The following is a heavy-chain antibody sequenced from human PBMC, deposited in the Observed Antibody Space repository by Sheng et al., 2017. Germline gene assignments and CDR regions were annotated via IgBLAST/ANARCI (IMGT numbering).Heavy chain of an antibody. CDR2: ISGSGGST. J-gene: IGHJ3*02. CDR1: GFTFSSYA. Sequence: EVQLLESGGGLVQPGGSLRLSCAASGFTFSSYAMSWVRQAPGKGLEWVSAISGSGGSTYYADSVKGRFTISRDNSKNTLYLQMNSLRAEDTAVYYCAKGGYDSSGYYSSDAFDIWGQGTMVTVSS. V-gene: IGHV3-23*01. D-gene: IGHD3-22*01. CDR3: AKGGYDSSGYYSSDAFDI.